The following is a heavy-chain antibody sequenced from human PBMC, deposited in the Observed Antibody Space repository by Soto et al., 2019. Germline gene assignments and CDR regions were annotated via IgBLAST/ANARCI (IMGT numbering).Heavy chain of an antibody. V-gene: IGHV4-34*01. CDR1: GGSFSGYY. J-gene: IGHJ6*02. CDR3: ARRYFDWFNYYYYGMDV. Sequence: PSETLSLTCAVYGGSFSGYYWSWIRQPPGKGLEWIGEINHSGSTNYNPSLKSRVTISVDTSKNQFSLKLSSVTAADTAVYYCARRYFDWFNYYYYGMDVWGQGTTVTVS. CDR2: INHSGST. D-gene: IGHD3-9*01.